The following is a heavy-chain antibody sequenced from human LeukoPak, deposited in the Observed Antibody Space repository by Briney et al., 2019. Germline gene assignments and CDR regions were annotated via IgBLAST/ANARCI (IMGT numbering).Heavy chain of an antibody. V-gene: IGHV3-20*01. CDR2: ITWNGGDT. Sequence: PGGSLRLSCAGSGFTFENYGMSWVRQVPGKGLEWVAGITWNGGDTSHADSVKGRFSISRDNARNSLYLQMNSLRAEDTAFYHCARDGSGWYSDYWGQGTLVTVSS. CDR1: GFTFENYG. CDR3: ARDGSGWYSDY. J-gene: IGHJ4*02. D-gene: IGHD6-19*01.